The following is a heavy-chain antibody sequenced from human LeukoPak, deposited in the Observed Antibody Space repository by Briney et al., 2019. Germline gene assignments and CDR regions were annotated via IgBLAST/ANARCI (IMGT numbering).Heavy chain of an antibody. CDR2: IYWDDDK. CDR3: AHRQAAYCSSTSCHEGAFDI. CDR1: GFSRTTGGVG. D-gene: IGHD2-2*01. V-gene: IGHV2-5*02. Sequence: SGPTLVKPTQTLTLTCTFSGFSRTTGGVGVALIRQPPGEALGWPALIYWDDDKRYRPSLKSRLTITKDTSKNQVVLTMTNMDPVDTATYYCAHRQAAYCSSTSCHEGAFDIWGQGTMVTVSS. J-gene: IGHJ3*02.